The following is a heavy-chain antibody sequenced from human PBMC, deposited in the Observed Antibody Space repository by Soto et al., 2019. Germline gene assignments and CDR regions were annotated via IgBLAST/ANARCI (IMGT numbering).Heavy chain of an antibody. CDR1: GASISNYY. CDR3: ARESRSELGTVEY. CDR2: IYASGTT. Sequence: QVRLQESCPGLVKPSETLSLTCTVSGASISNYYWSWIRQPAGKGLECLGRIYASGTTTYNPSLRSRVTMSVDTSKNQFSLNLNSVTAADTAVYYCARESRSELGTVEYWGQGTLVSVSS. V-gene: IGHV4-4*07. D-gene: IGHD1-1*01. J-gene: IGHJ4*02.